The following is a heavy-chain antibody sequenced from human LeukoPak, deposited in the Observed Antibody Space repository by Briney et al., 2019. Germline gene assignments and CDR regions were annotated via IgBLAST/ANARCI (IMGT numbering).Heavy chain of an antibody. CDR2: INHSGST. CDR3: ARGRIAAAGKRYYYYGMDV. V-gene: IGHV4-34*01. Sequence: SGTLSLTCAVYGGSFSGYYWSWIRQPPGKGLEWIGEINHSGSTNYNPSLKSRVTISVDTSKNQFSLKLSSVTAADTAVYYCARGRIAAAGKRYYYYGMDVWGQGTTVTVSS. D-gene: IGHD6-13*01. J-gene: IGHJ6*02. CDR1: GGSFSGYY.